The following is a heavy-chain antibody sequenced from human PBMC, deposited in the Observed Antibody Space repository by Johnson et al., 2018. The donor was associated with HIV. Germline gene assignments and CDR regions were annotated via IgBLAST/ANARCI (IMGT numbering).Heavy chain of an antibody. D-gene: IGHD1-26*01. CDR1: GFTFSSYA. J-gene: IGHJ3*02. CDR3: ARDLSPLGTRTPSRITEWVDAFDI. V-gene: IGHV3-30-3*01. CDR2: ISYDGSNK. Sequence: QVQLVESGGGLVQPGGSLRLSCAASGFTFSSYAMHWVRQAPGKGLEWVAVISYDGSNKYYADSVKGRFTISRDNSKNTLYLQMNSLSAEDTAVYYCARDLSPLGTRTPSRITEWVDAFDIWGQGTMVTVSS.